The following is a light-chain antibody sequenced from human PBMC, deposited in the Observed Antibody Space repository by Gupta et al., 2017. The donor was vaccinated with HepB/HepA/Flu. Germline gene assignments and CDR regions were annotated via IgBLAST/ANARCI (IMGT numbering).Light chain of an antibody. Sequence: EIVFTQSPATLSLSPGERATLSCRASQSVSSYLACYQQKPGQAPRLLIYDASNRATGIPARFSGSGSGTDFTLTISSLEPEDFAVYYCQQRSSFGQGTKLEIK. CDR1: QSVSSY. V-gene: IGKV3-11*01. CDR3: QQRSS. CDR2: DAS. J-gene: IGKJ2*03.